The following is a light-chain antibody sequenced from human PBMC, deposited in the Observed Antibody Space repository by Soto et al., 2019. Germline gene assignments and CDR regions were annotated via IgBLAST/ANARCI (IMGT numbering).Light chain of an antibody. V-gene: IGKV3-20*01. J-gene: IGKJ4*01. Sequence: EIVLTQSPGTLSLSPGERATLSCRASQSVSSSYLAWYQQKPGQAPRLLIYGASSRATGIPDRFSGSGSGTDLTLTISRLEPEDFAVYYCQQYGSSPHFGGGTKV. CDR2: GAS. CDR1: QSVSSSY. CDR3: QQYGSSPH.